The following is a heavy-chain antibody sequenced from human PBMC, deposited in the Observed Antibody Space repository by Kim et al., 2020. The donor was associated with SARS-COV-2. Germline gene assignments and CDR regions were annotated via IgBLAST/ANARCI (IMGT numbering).Heavy chain of an antibody. CDR3: ATDSREGIVVVPAWAKK. CDR1: GYTFTSYG. V-gene: IGHV1-18*01. Sequence: ASVMVSCKASGYTFTSYGISWVRQAPGQGLEWMGWISAYNGNTNYAQKLQGRVTMTTDTSTSTAYMELRSLRSDDTAVYYCATDSREGIVVVPAWAKKWGQGTLVTVSS. CDR2: ISAYNGNT. J-gene: IGHJ4*02. D-gene: IGHD2-2*01.